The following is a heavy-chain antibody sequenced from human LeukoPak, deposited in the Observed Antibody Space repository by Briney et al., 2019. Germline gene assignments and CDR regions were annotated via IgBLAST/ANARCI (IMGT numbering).Heavy chain of an antibody. CDR2: IYPGDSDT. D-gene: IGHD6-13*01. Sequence: GESLKISCKASGYNSATYWIGWVRQMPGKGLEWMGIIYPGDSDTRYSPSFQGQVTNSADKSISTAYLQWSSLKASDTAMYYCARCAQQEEFDYWGQGTLVTVSS. J-gene: IGHJ4*02. V-gene: IGHV5-51*01. CDR3: ARCAQQEEFDY. CDR1: GYNSATYW.